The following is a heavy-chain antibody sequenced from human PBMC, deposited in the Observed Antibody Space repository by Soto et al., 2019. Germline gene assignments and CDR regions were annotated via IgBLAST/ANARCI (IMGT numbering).Heavy chain of an antibody. CDR3: ARVGGRAAASFGY. V-gene: IGHV3-30-3*01. J-gene: IGHJ4*02. Sequence: QVQLVESGGGVVQPGRSLRLSCAASGFTFSSYAMHWVRQAPGKGLEWVAVISYDGSNKYYADSVKGRFTISRDNSKNPRYLQMNSLRAEDTAVYYCARVGGRAAASFGYWGQGTLVTVS. D-gene: IGHD6-13*01. CDR2: ISYDGSNK. CDR1: GFTFSSYA.